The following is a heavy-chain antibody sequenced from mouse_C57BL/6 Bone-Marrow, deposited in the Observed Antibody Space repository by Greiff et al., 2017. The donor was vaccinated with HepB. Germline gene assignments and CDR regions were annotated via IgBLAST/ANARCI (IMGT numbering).Heavy chain of an antibody. D-gene: IGHD1-1*01. V-gene: IGHV1-74*01. CDR2: IHPSDSDT. Sequence: VQLQQSGAELVKPGASVKVSCKASGYTFTSYWMHWVKQRPGQGLEWIGRIHPSDSDTNYNQKFKGKATLTVDKSSSTAYMQLSILTSEDSAVYYCAIPIIDYYGSSYYFDYWGQGTTLTVSS. CDR1: GYTFTSYW. J-gene: IGHJ2*01. CDR3: AIPIIDYYGSSYYFDY.